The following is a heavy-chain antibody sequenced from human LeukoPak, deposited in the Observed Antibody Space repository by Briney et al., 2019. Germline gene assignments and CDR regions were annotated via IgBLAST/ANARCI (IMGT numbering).Heavy chain of an antibody. V-gene: IGHV4-39*01. Sequence: PSETLSLTCTVSGGSISSSSYYWGWIRQPPGKGLEWIGSIYYSGSTYYNPSLKSRVTISVDTSKNQFSLKLSSVTAADTAVHYCARAIGYTVENTNYYHYMDVWGKGTTVTVSS. CDR1: GGSISSSSYY. D-gene: IGHD3-16*02. CDR2: IYYSGST. CDR3: ARAIGYTVENTNYYHYMDV. J-gene: IGHJ6*03.